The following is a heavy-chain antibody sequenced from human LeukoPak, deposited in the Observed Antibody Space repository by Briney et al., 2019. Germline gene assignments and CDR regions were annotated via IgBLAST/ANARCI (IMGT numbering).Heavy chain of an antibody. CDR1: GGSFGDYY. CDR3: ARHGHLFDY. CDR2: INHSGGS. Sequence: PSKTLSLTCGVYGGSFGDYYWSWIRQPPGKGLEWIGEINHSGGSNYNPSLKGRVTISGDTSKNQFSLKLTSVTAADTAVYYCARHGHLFDYWGQGTLVSVSS. J-gene: IGHJ4*02. V-gene: IGHV4-34*01.